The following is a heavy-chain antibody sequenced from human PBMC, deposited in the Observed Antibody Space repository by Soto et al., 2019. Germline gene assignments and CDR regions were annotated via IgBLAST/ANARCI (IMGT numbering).Heavy chain of an antibody. J-gene: IGHJ6*02. CDR1: GYTFTSYS. CDR2: INAGNGNT. Sequence: ASVKVSCKASGYTFTSYSMHWVRQAPGQRLEWMGWINAGNGNTKYSQKFQGRVTITRDTSASTAYMELSSLRSEDTAVYYCARGSPLRGMDVWGQGTTVTVSS. V-gene: IGHV1-3*01. CDR3: ARGSPLRGMDV.